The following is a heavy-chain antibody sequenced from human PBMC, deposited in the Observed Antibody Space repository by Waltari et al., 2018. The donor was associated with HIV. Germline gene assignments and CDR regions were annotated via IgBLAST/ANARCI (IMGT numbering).Heavy chain of an antibody. D-gene: IGHD6-13*01. Sequence: EVQLVESGGGLIQPGGSLRLSWAASGFTVSSAYMSWDRPAPGKGLEGVSVIHSSGATNYPASVKGRFTISRDNSKNTLYLQMNSLGAEDTAVYYCARDTTVVGTRYFDYWGRGTLVTVSS. CDR2: IHSSGAT. CDR1: GFTVSSAY. V-gene: IGHV3-53*01. J-gene: IGHJ4*02. CDR3: ARDTTVVGTRYFDY.